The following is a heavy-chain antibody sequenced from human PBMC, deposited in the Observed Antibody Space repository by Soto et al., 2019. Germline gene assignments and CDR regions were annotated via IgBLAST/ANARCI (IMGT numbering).Heavy chain of an antibody. CDR1: GGSFSGYY. D-gene: IGHD1-26*01. Sequence: PSETLSLTCAVYGGSFSGYYWSWIRQPPGKGLEWIGEINHSGSTNYNPSLKSRVTISVDTSKNQFSLKLSSVTAADTAVYYCAKGWELRRKQYWFDPWGQGTLVTVSS. CDR3: AKGWELRRKQYWFDP. V-gene: IGHV4-34*01. CDR2: INHSGST. J-gene: IGHJ5*02.